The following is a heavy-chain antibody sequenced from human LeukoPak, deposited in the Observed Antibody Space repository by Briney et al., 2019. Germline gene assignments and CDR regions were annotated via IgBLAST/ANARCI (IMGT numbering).Heavy chain of an antibody. Sequence: GGSLRLSCAASGFTFSSYSMNWVRQAPGKGLEWVSSISSSSSYIYYADSVKGRFTISRDNAKNSLYLQMNSLRAEDTAVYYCASDVVVPAAIDDDVFDIWGQGTMVTVSS. CDR2: ISSSSSYI. V-gene: IGHV3-21*01. CDR1: GFTFSSYS. J-gene: IGHJ3*02. CDR3: ASDVVVPAAIDDDVFDI. D-gene: IGHD2-2*02.